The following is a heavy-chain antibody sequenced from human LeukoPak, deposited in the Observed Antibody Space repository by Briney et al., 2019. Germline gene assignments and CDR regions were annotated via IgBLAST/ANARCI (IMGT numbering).Heavy chain of an antibody. CDR1: GGTFSSYA. CDR2: IIPIFGTA. V-gene: IGHV1-69*05. D-gene: IGHD2-8*01. J-gene: IGHJ4*02. CDR3: ARVNGKEREPNGVSTAFDY. Sequence: ASVKVSCKASGGTFSSYAISWVRQAPGQGLEWMGGIIPIFGTANYAQKFQGWVTMTRDTSISTAYMELSRLRSDDTAVYYCARVNGKEREPNGVSTAFDYWGQGTLVTVSS.